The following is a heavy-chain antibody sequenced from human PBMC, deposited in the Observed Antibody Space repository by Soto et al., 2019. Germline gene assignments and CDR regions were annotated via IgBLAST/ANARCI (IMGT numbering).Heavy chain of an antibody. CDR3: VKSEGRGSYPHDF. Sequence: GGSLRLSCSGSGFTFSSCSMQWVRQAPGKGLEYVSAINNIGATTVYADSVKGRFTISRDNSKNTVYLQMSSLGLEDTAVYYCVKSEGRGSYPHDFWGQGTRVTVSS. CDR1: GFTFSSCS. D-gene: IGHD3-16*01. V-gene: IGHV3-64D*06. J-gene: IGHJ4*02. CDR2: INNIGATT.